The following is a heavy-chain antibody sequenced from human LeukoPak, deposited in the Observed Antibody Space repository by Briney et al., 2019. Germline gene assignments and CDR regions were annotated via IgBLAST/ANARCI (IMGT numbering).Heavy chain of an antibody. V-gene: IGHV4-39*01. D-gene: IGHD6-19*01. CDR3: ARPVAAVADNWFDP. CDR2: MYYSGSS. J-gene: IGHJ5*02. Sequence: SETLSLTCTVSGGYISSSSYYWGWIRQSPGKGLEWIGSMYYSGSSYYNPSFKSRVTISVDTSNTQFSLKLSSVTAADTAVYYCARPVAAVADNWFDPWGQGTLVAVSS. CDR1: GGYISSSSYY.